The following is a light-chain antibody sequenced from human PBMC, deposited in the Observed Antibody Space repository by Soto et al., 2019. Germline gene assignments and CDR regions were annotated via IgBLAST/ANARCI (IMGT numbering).Light chain of an antibody. J-gene: IGKJ1*01. CDR1: QSVSSNY. CDR2: GAS. CDR3: QQYGSSPPT. V-gene: IGKV3-20*01. Sequence: EIVLTQSPGTLSLSPGERATLSCRASQSVSSNYLAWYRRKPGQAPRLLIYGASNRATDIPGRCSGSGSGTDFTLTITRLEPDDFAVYYCQQYGSSPPTFGPGPRVEIK.